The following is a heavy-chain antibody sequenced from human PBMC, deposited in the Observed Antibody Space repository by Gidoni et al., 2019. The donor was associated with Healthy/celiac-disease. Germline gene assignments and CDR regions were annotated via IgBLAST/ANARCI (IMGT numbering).Heavy chain of an antibody. J-gene: IGHJ4*02. V-gene: IGHV4-59*01. CDR1: SGSISSYY. CDR2: IYYSGST. CDR3: AGEVGARIY. D-gene: IGHD1-26*01. Sequence: QVQLQESGPGLVKPSETLSLTCTVSSGSISSYYWSWIRQPPGKGLEWIGYIYYSGSTNYNPSLKSRVTISVDTSKNQFSLKLSSVTAADTAVYYCAGEVGARIYWGQGTLVTVSS.